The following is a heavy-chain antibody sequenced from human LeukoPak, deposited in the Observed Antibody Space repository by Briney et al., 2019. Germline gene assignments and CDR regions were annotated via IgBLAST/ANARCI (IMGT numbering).Heavy chain of an antibody. Sequence: PSETLSLTCTVSGGSICSGTYYWSWIRQPAGKGLEWIGRIYTSGSTNYNPSLKSRVSILVDTSKKQFSLKLSSVTAADTAVYYCARGIGHYYYYMDVWGTGTTVTVSS. D-gene: IGHD3-16*02. CDR1: GGSICSGTYY. J-gene: IGHJ6*03. CDR3: ARGIGHYYYYMDV. V-gene: IGHV4-61*02. CDR2: IYTSGST.